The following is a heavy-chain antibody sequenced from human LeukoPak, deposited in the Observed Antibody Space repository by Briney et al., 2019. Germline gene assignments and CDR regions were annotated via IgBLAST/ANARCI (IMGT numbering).Heavy chain of an antibody. CDR3: ARSRVYGYYYFDY. CDR2: IIPIFGTA. D-gene: IGHD5-24*01. J-gene: IGHJ4*02. Sequence: SVKVSCKASGGTFSSYAISWVRQAPGQGLEWMGGIIPIFGTANYAQKFQGRVTITTDESTSTAYMGLSSLRSEDTAVYYCARSRVYGYYYFDYWGQGTLVTVSS. V-gene: IGHV1-69*05. CDR1: GGTFSSYA.